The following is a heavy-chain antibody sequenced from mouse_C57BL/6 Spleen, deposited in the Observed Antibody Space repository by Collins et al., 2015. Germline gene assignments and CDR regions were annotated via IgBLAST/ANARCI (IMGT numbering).Heavy chain of an antibody. J-gene: IGHJ2*01. CDR2: ISSGSSTI. V-gene: IGHV5-17*01. Sequence: EVRLVESGGGLVKPGGSLKLSCAASGFTFSDYGMHWVRQAPEKGLEWVAYISSGSSTIYYADTVKGRFTISRDNAKNTLFLQMTSLRSEDTAMYYCARKEGIYYGLDYWGQGTTLTVSS. D-gene: IGHD2-1*01. CDR3: ARKEGIYYGLDY. CDR1: GFTFSDYG.